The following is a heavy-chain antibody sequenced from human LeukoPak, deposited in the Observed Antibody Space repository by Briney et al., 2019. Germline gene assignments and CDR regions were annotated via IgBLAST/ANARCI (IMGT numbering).Heavy chain of an antibody. CDR2: IYYSGST. CDR3: ARSTAAL. V-gene: IGHV4-39*01. D-gene: IGHD6-25*01. J-gene: IGHJ4*02. Sequence: SETLSLTCTVSGGSISSSSYYWGWIRQPPGKGLEWIGSIYYSGSTYYNPSLKSRVTISVDTSKNQFSLKLSSVTAADTAVYYCARSTAALWGQGTLVTVSS. CDR1: GGSISSSSYY.